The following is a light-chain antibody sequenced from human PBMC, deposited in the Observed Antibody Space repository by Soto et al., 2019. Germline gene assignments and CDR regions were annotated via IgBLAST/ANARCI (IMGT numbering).Light chain of an antibody. CDR3: QQYYASSWT. CDR2: AAS. V-gene: IGKV3-20*01. J-gene: IGKJ1*01. CDR1: QSISSTY. Sequence: DIVLTQSPCTLSLSPGERATLSCRASQSISSTYLAWYRQKPGQAPSLLIYAASSRATGIPDRFSGSGSGTDFTLTISGLEPEDFAVYYCQQYYASSWTFGQGTKVDIK.